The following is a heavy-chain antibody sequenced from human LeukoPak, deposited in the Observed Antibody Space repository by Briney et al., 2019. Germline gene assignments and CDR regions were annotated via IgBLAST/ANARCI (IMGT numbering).Heavy chain of an antibody. V-gene: IGHV4-39*07. J-gene: IGHJ4*02. Sequence: IPSETLSLTCTVSGGSISSSSYYWGWIRQPPGKGLEWIGSIYYSGSTYYNPSLKSRVTISVDKSKNQFSLKLSSVTAADTAVYYCARVVAARPGFDYWGQGTLVTVSS. D-gene: IGHD6-6*01. CDR1: GGSISSSSYY. CDR2: IYYSGST. CDR3: ARVVAARPGFDY.